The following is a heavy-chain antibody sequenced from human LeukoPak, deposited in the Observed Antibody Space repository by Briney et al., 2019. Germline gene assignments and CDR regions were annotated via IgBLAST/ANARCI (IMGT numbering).Heavy chain of an antibody. Sequence: GGSLRLSCAASGFTFSSYSMSWVRQAPGMGLEWVSSISGSSSYIYYADSVKGRFTISRDNAKNSLYLQMNSLRAEDTAVYYCARAPSAMVSDYFDDWGQGTLVTVSS. CDR3: ARAPSAMVSDYFDD. V-gene: IGHV3-21*01. CDR1: GFTFSSYS. CDR2: ISGSSSYI. D-gene: IGHD5-18*01. J-gene: IGHJ4*02.